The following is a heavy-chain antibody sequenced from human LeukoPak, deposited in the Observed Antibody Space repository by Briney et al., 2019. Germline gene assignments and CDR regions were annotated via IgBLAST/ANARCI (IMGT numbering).Heavy chain of an antibody. CDR2: ISYDGSNK. V-gene: IGHV3-30-3*01. Sequence: PGRSLRLSCAASGFTFSSYAMHWVRQAPGKGLEWVAVISYDGSNKYYADSVKGRFTISRDNSKNTLYLQMNSLRAEDTAVYYCAREIWLTLVPAAIGFDYWGQGTLVTVSS. J-gene: IGHJ4*02. CDR3: AREIWLTLVPAAIGFDY. D-gene: IGHD2-2*02. CDR1: GFTFSSYA.